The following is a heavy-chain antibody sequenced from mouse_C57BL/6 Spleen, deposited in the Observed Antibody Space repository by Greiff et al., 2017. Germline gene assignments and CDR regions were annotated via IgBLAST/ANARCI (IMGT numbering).Heavy chain of an antibody. CDR1: GFTFSDYG. J-gene: IGHJ4*01. CDR3: ARPYYDYLYAMDY. CDR2: ISSGSSTI. D-gene: IGHD2-4*01. Sequence: EVKLVESGGGLVKPGGSLKLSCAASGFTFSDYGMHWVRQAPEKGLEWVAYISSGSSTIYYADTVKGRFTISRDNAKNTLFLQMSSLRSEDTAMYYCARPYYDYLYAMDYWGQGTSVTVSS. V-gene: IGHV5-17*01.